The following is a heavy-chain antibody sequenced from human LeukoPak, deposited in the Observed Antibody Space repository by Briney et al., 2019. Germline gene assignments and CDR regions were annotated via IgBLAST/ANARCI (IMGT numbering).Heavy chain of an antibody. J-gene: IGHJ4*02. CDR1: GFTFSSYS. V-gene: IGHV3-48*02. Sequence: GGSLRLSCAASGFTFSSYSMNWVRQAPGKGLEWVSYISSSSSSTIYYADSVKGRFTISRDNAKNSLYLQMNSLRDEDTAVYYCARESSSGWVFDYWGQGTLVTVSS. CDR2: ISSSSSSTI. CDR3: ARESSSGWVFDY. D-gene: IGHD6-19*01.